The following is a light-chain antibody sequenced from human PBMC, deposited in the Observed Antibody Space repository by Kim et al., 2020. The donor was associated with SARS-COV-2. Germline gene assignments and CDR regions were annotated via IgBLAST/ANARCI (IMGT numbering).Light chain of an antibody. J-gene: IGLJ2*01. CDR2: VDSDGSH. CDR1: SGHITYA. Sequence: QPVLTQSPSASASLGTSVKLTCTLSSGHITYAIAWHQQLPEKGPRYLMNVDSDGSHTRGDGIPDRFSGSSSGAERHLTISSLQPEDEADYYCLTWGPGIRVFGGGTKLTVL. V-gene: IGLV4-69*01. CDR3: LTWGPGIRV.